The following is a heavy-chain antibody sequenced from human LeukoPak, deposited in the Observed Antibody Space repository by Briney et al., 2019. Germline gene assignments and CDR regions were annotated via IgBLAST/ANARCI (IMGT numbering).Heavy chain of an antibody. CDR2: IYHSGST. CDR1: GYSISSGYY. D-gene: IGHD6-13*01. V-gene: IGHV4-38-2*02. CDR3: ARIIAAAGTFDY. J-gene: IGHJ4*02. Sequence: SVTLSLTCTVSGYSISSGYYWGWIRQPPGKGLEWIGSIYHSGSTYYNPSLKSRVTISVDTSKNQFSLKLSSVTAADTAVYYCARIIAAAGTFDYWGQGTLVTVSS.